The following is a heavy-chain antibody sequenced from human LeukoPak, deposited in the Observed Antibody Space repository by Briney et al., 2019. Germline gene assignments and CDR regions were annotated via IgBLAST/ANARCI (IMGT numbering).Heavy chain of an antibody. CDR3: VATSVGATTNDAFDI. CDR2: IVVGSNRT. V-gene: IGHV1-58*01. J-gene: IGHJ3*02. CDR1: GFTFTRSA. D-gene: IGHD1-26*01. Sequence: TSVKVSCKASGFTFTRSAVQWVRQARGQRLEWIGWIVVGSNRTNYAQKLQERVTITRDMSTGTAYMELGSLRSEDTAVYYCVATSVGATTNDAFDIWGQGTMVTVSS.